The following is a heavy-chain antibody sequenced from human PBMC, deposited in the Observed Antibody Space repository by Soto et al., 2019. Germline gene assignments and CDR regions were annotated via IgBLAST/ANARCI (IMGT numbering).Heavy chain of an antibody. V-gene: IGHV1-2*02. CDR2: INPNSGGT. Sequence: QEPLVQSGAEVKKPGASVKVSCKASGYTFSGYYIHWLRQAPGQGLEWMGWINPNSGGTNYAQKFQGRVTVTRDTPTSTAYMELSSLRSEDTAVYYCARDQLVVVVAHYYYYGMDVWGQGTTVTVSS. CDR1: GYTFSGYY. J-gene: IGHJ6*02. D-gene: IGHD2-15*01. CDR3: ARDQLVVVVAHYYYYGMDV.